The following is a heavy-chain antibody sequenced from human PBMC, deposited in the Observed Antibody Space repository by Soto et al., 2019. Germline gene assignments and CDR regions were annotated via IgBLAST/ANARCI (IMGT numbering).Heavy chain of an antibody. Sequence: SGPTLVNPTQTLTLTCTFSGFSLRTSGMRVSWIRQPPGKALEWLARIDWDDDKFYSTSLRTRLTISKDTSKNQVVLSMTNMDPVDTATYYCAKTGTDGSWFDPWGQGTLVTVSS. J-gene: IGHJ5*02. CDR2: IDWDDDK. CDR1: GFSLRTSGMR. V-gene: IGHV2-70*04. CDR3: AKTGTDGSWFDP. D-gene: IGHD1-1*01.